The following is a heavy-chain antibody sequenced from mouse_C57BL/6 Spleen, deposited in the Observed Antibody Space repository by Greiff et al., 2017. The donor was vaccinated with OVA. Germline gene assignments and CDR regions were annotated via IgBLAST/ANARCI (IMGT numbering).Heavy chain of an antibody. Sequence: DVKLVESGGGLVKPGGSLKLSCAASGFTFSSYTMSWVRQTPEKRLEWVATISGGGGNTYYPDSVKGRFTISRDNAKNTLYLQMSSLRSEDTALYYCARQSSSYGYFDVWGTGTTVTVSS. CDR2: ISGGGGNT. J-gene: IGHJ1*03. V-gene: IGHV5-9*01. CDR3: ARQSSSYGYFDV. CDR1: GFTFSSYT. D-gene: IGHD1-1*01.